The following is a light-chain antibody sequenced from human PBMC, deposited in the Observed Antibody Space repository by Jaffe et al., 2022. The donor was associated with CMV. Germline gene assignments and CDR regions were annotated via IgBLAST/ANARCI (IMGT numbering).Light chain of an antibody. Sequence: QSALTQPASVSGSPGQSITISCTGTSSDVGGYNYVSWYQQHPGKAPKLMIYDVGNRPSGLSNRFSGSKSGNTASLTISGLQAEDEAYYYCSSYTGSSTLDWVFGGGTKLTVL. V-gene: IGLV2-14*03. J-gene: IGLJ3*02. CDR3: SSYTGSSTLDWV. CDR2: DVG. CDR1: SSDVGGYNY.